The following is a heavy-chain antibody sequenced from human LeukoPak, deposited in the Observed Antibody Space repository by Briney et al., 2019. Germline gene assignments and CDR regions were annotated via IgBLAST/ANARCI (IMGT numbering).Heavy chain of an antibody. CDR1: GFTVSSNY. Sequence: GVSLRLSCAASGFTVSSNYMSWVPQAPGKGLEWVSVIYSGGSTYYADSVKGRFTISRDNSKKTLYLQMNSLRAEDTAVYYCARDFVTSRSSFDYWGQGTLVTVSS. CDR2: IYSGGST. CDR3: ARDFVTSRSSFDY. J-gene: IGHJ4*02. D-gene: IGHD6-6*01. V-gene: IGHV3-66*01.